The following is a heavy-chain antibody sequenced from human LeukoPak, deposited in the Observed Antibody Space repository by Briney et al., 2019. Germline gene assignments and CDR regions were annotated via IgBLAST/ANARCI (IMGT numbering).Heavy chain of an antibody. Sequence: SETLSLTCSVSGYSISSGYYWGWIRQPPGKGLEWIGTIYYSGSTDYNPSLKSRVTMSVDTSKNQFSLKLSSVTAADTAVYYCARVSLVRGAPDYYFDYWGQGTLVTVSS. D-gene: IGHD3-10*01. V-gene: IGHV4-38-2*02. CDR3: ARVSLVRGAPDYYFDY. CDR2: IYYSGST. CDR1: GYSISSGYY. J-gene: IGHJ4*02.